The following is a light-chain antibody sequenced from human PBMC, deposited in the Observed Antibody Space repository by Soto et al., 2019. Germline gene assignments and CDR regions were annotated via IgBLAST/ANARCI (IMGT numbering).Light chain of an antibody. J-gene: IGKJ1*01. V-gene: IGKV1-39*01. Sequence: DIQMTQSPTSLSASVGDRVTITCRASQNIRSYLNWYQQIPGIAPNLLIYATSILQTGVPSRFSGSGTGTDFTLTINGLQPEDFATYYCQQGYTTRWTFGQGTKVEIK. CDR2: ATS. CDR1: QNIRSY. CDR3: QQGYTTRWT.